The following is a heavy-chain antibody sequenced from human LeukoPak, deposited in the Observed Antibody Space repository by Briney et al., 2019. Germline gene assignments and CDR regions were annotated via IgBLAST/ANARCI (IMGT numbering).Heavy chain of an antibody. CDR2: ISAYNGNT. V-gene: IGHV1-18*01. CDR1: GYTFTSYG. J-gene: IGHJ4*02. D-gene: IGHD6-13*01. CDR3: ARDSRYSSSWYSSGDY. Sequence: ASVKVSCKASGYTFTSYGISWVRQAPGQGLEWMGWISAYNGNTNYAQKLQGRVTMTTDTSTSTAYMELRSLRPDDTAVYYCARDSRYSSSWYSSGDYWGQGTLVTVSS.